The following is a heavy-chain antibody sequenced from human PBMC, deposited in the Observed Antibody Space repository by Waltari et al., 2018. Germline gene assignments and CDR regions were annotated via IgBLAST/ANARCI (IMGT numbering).Heavy chain of an antibody. J-gene: IGHJ5*02. CDR2: IYHSWTT. V-gene: IGHV4-38-2*01. CDR3: ARLYSGYPRTYRGWFDP. CDR1: GYSITSGYY. D-gene: IGHD6-13*01. Sequence: QVQLQESGPGLVKPSETLSLICAVSGYSITSGYYWGWIRQPPGKGLEWIGSIYHSWTTYYNPSLKSRVSISLDTSKNQFSLRLSPVTAADTAVYYCARLYSGYPRTYRGWFDPWGQGTLVTVSS.